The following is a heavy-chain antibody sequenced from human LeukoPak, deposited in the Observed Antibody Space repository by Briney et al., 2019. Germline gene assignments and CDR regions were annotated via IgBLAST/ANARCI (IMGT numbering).Heavy chain of an antibody. Sequence: ASVKVSCKASGYTFTGYYMHWVRQAPGQGLEWMGWINPNSGGTNYAQKFQGRVTMTRDTSISTAYMALSRLRSDDTAVYYCASCSSTSCYGVSFGYFQHWGQGTLVTVSS. CDR3: ASCSSTSCYGVSFGYFQH. J-gene: IGHJ1*01. CDR1: GYTFTGYY. D-gene: IGHD2-2*01. CDR2: INPNSGGT. V-gene: IGHV1-2*02.